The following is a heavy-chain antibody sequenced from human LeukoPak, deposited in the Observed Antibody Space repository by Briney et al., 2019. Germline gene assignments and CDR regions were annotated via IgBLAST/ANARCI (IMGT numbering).Heavy chain of an antibody. Sequence: ASVKVSCKASGYTFTGYYMHWVRRAPGQGLEWMGWINPNSGGTNYAQKFQGWVTMTRDTSISTAYMELSRLRSDDTAVYYCARGDYDILTGFDYWGQGTLVTVSS. D-gene: IGHD3-9*01. CDR3: ARGDYDILTGFDY. CDR2: INPNSGGT. CDR1: GYTFTGYY. J-gene: IGHJ4*02. V-gene: IGHV1-2*04.